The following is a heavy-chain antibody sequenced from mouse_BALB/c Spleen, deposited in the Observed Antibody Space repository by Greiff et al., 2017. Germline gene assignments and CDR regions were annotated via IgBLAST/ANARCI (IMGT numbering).Heavy chain of an antibody. V-gene: IGHV1-82*01. D-gene: IGHD2-14*01. Sequence: QVQLQQSGPELVKPGASVKISCKASGYAFSSSWMNWVKQRPGQGLEWIGRIYPGDGDTNYNGKFKGKATLTADKSSSTAYMQLSSLTSVDSAVYFCARQGYRYEAWFAYWGQGTLVTVSA. J-gene: IGHJ3*01. CDR2: IYPGDGDT. CDR3: ARQGYRYEAWFAY. CDR1: GYAFSSSW.